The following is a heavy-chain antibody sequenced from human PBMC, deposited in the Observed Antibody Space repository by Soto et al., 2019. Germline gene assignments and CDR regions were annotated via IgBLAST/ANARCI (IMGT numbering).Heavy chain of an antibody. CDR2: ISAYNGNT. D-gene: IGHD3-10*01. CDR1: GYTFTNFG. Sequence: ASVKVSCKASGYTFTNFGISWVRQAPGQGLEWMGWISAYNGNTNYAQNFQGRVTMTTDTSTSTAYMELSSVTAADTAVYYCARTLRRGPPFDYWGQGTLVTVSS. CDR3: ARTLRRGPPFDY. V-gene: IGHV1-18*01. J-gene: IGHJ4*02.